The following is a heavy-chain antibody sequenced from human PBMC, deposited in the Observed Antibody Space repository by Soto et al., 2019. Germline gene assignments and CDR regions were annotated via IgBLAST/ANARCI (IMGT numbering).Heavy chain of an antibody. Sequence: GGSLRLPRGASGFTFSSYGMPWVRQAPGKGLEWVAVISYDGSNKYYADSVKGRFTISRDNSKNTLYLQMNSLRAEDTAVYYCAKAGIVLMVYGTEFDYWGQGTLVTVSS. D-gene: IGHD2-8*01. CDR1: GFTFSSYG. J-gene: IGHJ4*02. CDR3: AKAGIVLMVYGTEFDY. CDR2: ISYDGSNK. V-gene: IGHV3-30*18.